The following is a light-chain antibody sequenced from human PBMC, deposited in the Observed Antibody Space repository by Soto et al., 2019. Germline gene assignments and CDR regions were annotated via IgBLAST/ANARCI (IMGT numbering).Light chain of an antibody. CDR3: NSYTSKSTGV. CDR2: EVS. Sequence: QSALTQPASVSGSPGQSITISCTGTSSDVGGYNYVSWYQQHPGKAPKLIIYEVSNRPSGVSNRFSGSKSGNTASLTISGXXXXXXXDXYCNSYTSKSTGVFGTGTKVTVL. V-gene: IGLV2-14*01. J-gene: IGLJ1*01. CDR1: SSDVGGYNY.